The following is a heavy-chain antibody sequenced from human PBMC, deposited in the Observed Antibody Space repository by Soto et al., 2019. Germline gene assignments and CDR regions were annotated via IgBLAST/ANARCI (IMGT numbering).Heavy chain of an antibody. CDR2: IKQDGGEK. Sequence: PGGSLRLSCAASGFTFSSYWMSWVRQAPGKGLEWVANIKQDGGEKYYVDSVEGRFAISRDNAKNSLYLQMNSLRAEDTAVYYCGRVISLAVDSWGQGALVTVSS. CDR1: GFTFSSYW. V-gene: IGHV3-7*01. J-gene: IGHJ4*02. D-gene: IGHD3-22*01. CDR3: GRVISLAVDS.